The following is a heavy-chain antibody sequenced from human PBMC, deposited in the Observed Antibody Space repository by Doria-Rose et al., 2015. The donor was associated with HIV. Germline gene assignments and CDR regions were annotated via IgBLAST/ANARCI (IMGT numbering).Heavy chain of an antibody. CDR2: IRFDGRDK. J-gene: IGHJ6*02. D-gene: IGHD1-26*01. V-gene: IGHV3-30*02. CDR3: AKDRSALGRIYGMDV. CDR1: GFTFSSYG. Sequence: VQLLESGGGVVQPGGSPRLSCGAAGFTFSSYGMHWVRQAPGKGLAWVAFIRFDGRDKFYGGSVKGRFTIYRDNSKNTLYLQMSSLRGEDTALYYCAKDRSALGRIYGMDVWGQGTTVTVSS.